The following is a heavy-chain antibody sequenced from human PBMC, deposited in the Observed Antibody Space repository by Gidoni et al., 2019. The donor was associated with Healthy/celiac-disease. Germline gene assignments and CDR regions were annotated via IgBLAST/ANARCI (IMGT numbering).Heavy chain of an antibody. J-gene: IGHJ4*02. CDR2: IKQDGSEK. CDR1: GFTFSNYW. D-gene: IGHD7-27*01. V-gene: IGHV3-7*01. Sequence: EVQLVESGGGLVQPGGSLRLSCAASGFTFSNYWMSWVRQAPGKGLEWVANIKQDGSEKYYVDSVKGRFTISRDNAKNSLYLQMNSLRAEDTAVYYCARNWDFDYWGQGTLVTVSS. CDR3: ARNWDFDY.